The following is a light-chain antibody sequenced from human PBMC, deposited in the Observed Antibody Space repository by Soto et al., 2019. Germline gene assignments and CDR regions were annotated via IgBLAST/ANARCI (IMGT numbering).Light chain of an antibody. Sequence: EIVLTQSPATLSLSPGERATLSCRASQSVSSYLAWYQQKPAQAPRLLIYDASNRATSIPARFSGSGSGTDFTLTISSLEPEDFAVYYCQQRSNWPPEFTFGPGTKVDIK. CDR2: DAS. CDR3: QQRSNWPPEFT. J-gene: IGKJ3*01. CDR1: QSVSSY. V-gene: IGKV3-11*01.